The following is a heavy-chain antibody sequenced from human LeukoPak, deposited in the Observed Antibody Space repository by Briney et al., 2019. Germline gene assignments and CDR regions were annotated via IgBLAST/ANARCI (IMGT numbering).Heavy chain of an antibody. Sequence: GGSLRLSCAASGFTFSSYSMNWVRQAPGKGLEYVSTITTNGDSKYYADSVRGRFTISRDNSKNTLYLQMGSLRTEDMAVYYCARDGAYCGGDCYSGLYWYFDLWGRGTLVTVSS. CDR1: GFTFSSYS. J-gene: IGHJ2*01. CDR2: ITTNGDSK. D-gene: IGHD2-21*02. CDR3: ARDGAYCGGDCYSGLYWYFDL. V-gene: IGHV3-64*02.